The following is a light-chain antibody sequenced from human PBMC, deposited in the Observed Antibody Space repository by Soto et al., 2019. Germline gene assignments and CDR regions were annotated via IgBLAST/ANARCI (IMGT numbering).Light chain of an antibody. CDR1: QSVSSSF. Sequence: EIVLTQAPGTLSLSPGERATLSCRASQSVSSSFLAWYQQKVGQAPRLLIYGASSRATGIPDRFSGSGSGTDFTLTISRLEPEDFAVYYCHLYGNSPPRTFGQGTKLQIK. V-gene: IGKV3-20*01. CDR3: HLYGNSPPRT. J-gene: IGKJ2*01. CDR2: GAS.